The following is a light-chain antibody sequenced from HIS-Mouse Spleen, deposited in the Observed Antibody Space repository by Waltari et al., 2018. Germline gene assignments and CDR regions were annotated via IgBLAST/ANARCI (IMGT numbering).Light chain of an antibody. V-gene: IGLV1-40*01. J-gene: IGLJ3*02. CDR2: GNS. CDR3: QSYDSSLSGWV. CDR1: SPNLRAGSA. Sequence: QSVLTQPPSVSGAPGQRVTLSCTGRSPNLRAGSALPWYPQLPGTAPKLLTYGNSNRPSGVPDRFSGSKSGTSASLAITGLQAEDEADYYCQSYDSSLSGWVFGGGTKLTVL.